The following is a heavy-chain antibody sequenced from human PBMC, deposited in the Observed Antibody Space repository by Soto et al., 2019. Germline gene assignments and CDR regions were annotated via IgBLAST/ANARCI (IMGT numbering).Heavy chain of an antibody. V-gene: IGHV3-74*01. Sequence: GGSLRLSCAASGFTFSSYWMHWVRQAPGKGLVWVPRINSDGSSTSYADSVKGRFTISRDNAKSTLYLQMNSLRAEDTAVYYCARDLSTFWSGYFPDYYYYYGMDVWGQGTTVTVSS. J-gene: IGHJ6*02. CDR3: ARDLSTFWSGYFPDYYYYYGMDV. CDR2: INSDGSST. D-gene: IGHD3-3*01. CDR1: GFTFSSYW.